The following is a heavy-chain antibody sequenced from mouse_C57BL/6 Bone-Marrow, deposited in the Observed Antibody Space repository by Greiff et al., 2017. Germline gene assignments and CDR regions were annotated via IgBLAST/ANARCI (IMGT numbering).Heavy chain of an antibody. CDR1: GFTFSSYG. J-gene: IGHJ1*03. CDR3: ARHKSFYWYFDV. CDR2: ISSGGSYT. D-gene: IGHD1-3*01. V-gene: IGHV5-6*01. Sequence: QPGGSLKLSCAASGFTFSSYGMSWVRQTPDKRLEWVATISSGGSYTYYPDSVKGRFTISRDNAKNTLYLQMSSLKSEATAMYYCARHKSFYWYFDVWGTGTTVTVSS.